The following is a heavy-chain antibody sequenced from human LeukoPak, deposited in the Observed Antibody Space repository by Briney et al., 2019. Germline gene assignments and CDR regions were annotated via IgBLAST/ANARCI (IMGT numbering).Heavy chain of an antibody. CDR3: ARGQTSGSFIIDY. CDR2: TDSSSGSI. Sequence: GGSLRLSCAASGFTFGSYAMNWVRQAPGKGLEWLSFTDSSSGSIHYADSVKGRFTISRDNVKNSLHLQMNSLGAEDTAMYYCARGQTSGSFIIDYWGQGTLVTVSS. V-gene: IGHV3-48*01. D-gene: IGHD3-10*01. J-gene: IGHJ4*02. CDR1: GFTFGSYA.